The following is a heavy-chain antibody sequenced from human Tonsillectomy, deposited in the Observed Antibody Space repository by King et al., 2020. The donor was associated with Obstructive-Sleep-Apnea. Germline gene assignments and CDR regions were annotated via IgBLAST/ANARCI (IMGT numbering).Heavy chain of an antibody. CDR3: ASPLGYCSGGSCYHFDY. J-gene: IGHJ4*02. Sequence: VQLQESGPGLVKPSETLSLTCTVSGYSISSGYYWGWIRQPPWKWLEWIGSIYHSGSTYYNPSLKSRVTISVDTSKTQFSLKLRSVTAADTAVYYCASPLGYCSGGSCYHFDYWGQGTLVTVSS. V-gene: IGHV4-38-2*02. CDR2: IYHSGST. D-gene: IGHD2-15*01. CDR1: GYSISSGYY.